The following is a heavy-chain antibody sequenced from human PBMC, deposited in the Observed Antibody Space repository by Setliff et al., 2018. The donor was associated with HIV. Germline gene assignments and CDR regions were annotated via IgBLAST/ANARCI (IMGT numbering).Heavy chain of an antibody. D-gene: IGHD3-22*01. Sequence: PSETLSLTCAVYGGSFGVSYWSWIRQPPGKGLEWIGEINHSGITNSSPALRSRVTISVDTSKRQLSLKLSSVTAADTAIYFCARASFYFESSHYYSTVSGFDYWGQGTLVTVSS. CDR3: ARASFYFESSHYYSTVSGFDY. CDR1: GGSFGVSY. CDR2: INHSGIT. J-gene: IGHJ4*02. V-gene: IGHV4-34*01.